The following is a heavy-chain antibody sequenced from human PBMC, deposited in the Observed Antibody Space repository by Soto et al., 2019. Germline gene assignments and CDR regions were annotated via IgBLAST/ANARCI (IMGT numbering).Heavy chain of an antibody. CDR3: GRGYCTSPSCHRAHYGLDV. CDR2: IDPSDAYT. CDR1: GYSFSSYW. V-gene: IGHV5-10-1*01. Sequence: GESLKISCKGFGYSFSSYWISWVRQMPGKGLEWMGRIDPSDAYTNYSPSFQGHVTISTDKSISTAYLQWSSLRASDTAVYYCGRGYCTSPSCHRAHYGLDVWGQGTTVTVSS. D-gene: IGHD2-2*01. J-gene: IGHJ6*02.